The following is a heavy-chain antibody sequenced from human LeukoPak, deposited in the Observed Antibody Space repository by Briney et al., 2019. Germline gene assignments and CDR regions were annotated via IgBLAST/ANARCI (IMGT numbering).Heavy chain of an antibody. Sequence: SVKVSCKASGGTFSSYAISWVRQAPGQGLEWMGGIIPIFGTANYAQKFQGRVTITTDKSTSTAYMELSSLTSEDTAVYYCARGSGQGLYYSMTVWGKGKTVPAPS. CDR2: IIPIFGTA. CDR1: GGTFSSYA. CDR3: ARGSGQGLYYSMTV. V-gene: IGHV1-69*05. J-gene: IGHJ6*03. D-gene: IGHD3-10*01.